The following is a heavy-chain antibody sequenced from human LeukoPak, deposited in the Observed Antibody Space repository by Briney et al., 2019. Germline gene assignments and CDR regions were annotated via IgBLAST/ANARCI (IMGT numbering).Heavy chain of an antibody. D-gene: IGHD1-26*01. Sequence: ASVKVSCKASGYTFTSYGISWVRQAPGQGLEWMGWINPNSGGINYAQKFQGRVTMTRDTSISAAYMQLSSLRSDDTAVYYCARGWNGGSLNWFDPWGQGTLVAVSS. J-gene: IGHJ5*02. CDR2: INPNSGGI. CDR3: ARGWNGGSLNWFDP. CDR1: GYTFTSYG. V-gene: IGHV1-2*02.